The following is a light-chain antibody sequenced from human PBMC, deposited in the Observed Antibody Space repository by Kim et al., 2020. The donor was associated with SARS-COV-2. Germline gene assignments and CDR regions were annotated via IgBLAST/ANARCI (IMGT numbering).Light chain of an antibody. CDR3: QHYNNWWT. Sequence: AVAPGESATLSCRASQSVNTNLAWYQQKPGQSPRLLLYGASTRATGIPARFSGNGSGTEFTLTINSLQSDDFAVYYCQHYNNWWTFGQGTKVEIK. J-gene: IGKJ1*01. CDR2: GAS. V-gene: IGKV3-15*01. CDR1: QSVNTN.